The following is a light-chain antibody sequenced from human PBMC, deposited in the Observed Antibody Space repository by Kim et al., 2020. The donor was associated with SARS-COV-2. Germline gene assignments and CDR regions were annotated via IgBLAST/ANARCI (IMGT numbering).Light chain of an antibody. J-gene: IGKJ2*01. CDR1: QDISKF. Sequence: SASVGDRVTITCQASQDISKFLNWYQQKPGKAPKLLIYDASNLESGVPSRFSGSGSGTDFTFTVSSLQPEDIATYFCQQYDNLPYTFGQGTKLEIK. CDR2: DAS. CDR3: QQYDNLPYT. V-gene: IGKV1-33*01.